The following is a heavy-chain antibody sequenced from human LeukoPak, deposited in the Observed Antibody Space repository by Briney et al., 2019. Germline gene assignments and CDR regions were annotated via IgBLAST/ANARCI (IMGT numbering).Heavy chain of an antibody. CDR2: ISSSSSYI. CDR1: GFTFSSYS. Sequence: GGSLRLSCAASGFTFSSYSMNWVRQAPGKGLGWVSSISSSSSYIYYADSVKGRFTISRDNAKNSLYLQMNSLRVEDTAVYYCARDGVDTAMVSYYYYGMDVWGKGTTVTVSS. D-gene: IGHD5-18*01. V-gene: IGHV3-21*01. CDR3: ARDGVDTAMVSYYYYGMDV. J-gene: IGHJ6*04.